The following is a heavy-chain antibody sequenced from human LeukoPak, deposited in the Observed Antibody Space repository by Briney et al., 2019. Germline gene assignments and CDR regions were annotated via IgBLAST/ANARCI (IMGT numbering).Heavy chain of an antibody. J-gene: IGHJ3*02. Sequence: QPGGSLRLSCAASGFTFSSYAMSWVRQAPGKGLEWVSDISGSGGSTYYADSVKGRFTISRDNSKNTLYLQMNSLRAEDTAVYCCAKRFRGVHDAFDIWGQGTMVTVSS. CDR3: AKRFRGVHDAFDI. V-gene: IGHV3-23*01. CDR1: GFTFSSYA. D-gene: IGHD3-10*01. CDR2: ISGSGGST.